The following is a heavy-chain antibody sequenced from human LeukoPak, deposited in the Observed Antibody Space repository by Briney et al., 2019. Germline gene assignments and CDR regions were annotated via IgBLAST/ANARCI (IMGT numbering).Heavy chain of an antibody. Sequence: SETLSLTCTVSGGSISSSSYYWGWIRQPPGKGLEWIGSIYYSGSTYYNPSLKGRVTISVDTSKNQFSLKLSSVTAADTAVYYCARLFVGSSTGRSLDYWGQGTQVTVSS. CDR1: GGSISSSSYY. CDR3: ARLFVGSSTGRSLDY. J-gene: IGHJ4*02. D-gene: IGHD6-13*01. V-gene: IGHV4-39*01. CDR2: IYYSGST.